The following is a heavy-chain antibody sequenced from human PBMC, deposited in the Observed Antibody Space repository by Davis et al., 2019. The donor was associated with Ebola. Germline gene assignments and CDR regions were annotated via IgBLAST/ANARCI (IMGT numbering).Heavy chain of an antibody. D-gene: IGHD1-1*01. CDR3: ARAQFPTTSDH. CDR2: INAGNGNT. J-gene: IGHJ4*02. Sequence: AASVKVSCKASGGTFSSYAISWVRQAPGQRLEWMGWINAGNGNTKYSQKFQGRVTMTTDTSTSTAYMEVGSLRSDDTAVYYCARAQFPTTSDHWGQGTLVTVSS. CDR1: GGTFSSYA. V-gene: IGHV1-18*01.